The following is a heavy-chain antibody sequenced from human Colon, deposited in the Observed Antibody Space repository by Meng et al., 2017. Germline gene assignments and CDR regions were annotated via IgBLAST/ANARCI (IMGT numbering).Heavy chain of an antibody. CDR3: ARSTPSLDY. D-gene: IGHD2-15*01. V-gene: IGHV1-2*02. CDR1: GYSFSDCY. CDR2: IVPNSGDT. Sequence: ASVKVSCRASGYSFSDCYIHWVRQAPGQGLEWMGWIVPNSGDTNYAQKFQGRVTMTRDTSNSTTYMELIRLTADDTAVYYGARSTPSLDYWGQGTLVTGSS. J-gene: IGHJ4*02.